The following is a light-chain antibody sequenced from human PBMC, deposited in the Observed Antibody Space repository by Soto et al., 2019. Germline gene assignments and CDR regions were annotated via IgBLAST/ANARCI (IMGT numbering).Light chain of an antibody. V-gene: IGKV3-20*01. CDR1: QSVRSNY. CDR2: GAS. Sequence: EIVLTQSPGTLSLSSGERATLSCRASQSVRSNYLAWYQQKPGQAPRLLIYGASSRATGLPDRFGGSGSGTDFTLTISRLEPEDFSVYYCQQYASSPLTFGGGTKVEIK. J-gene: IGKJ4*01. CDR3: QQYASSPLT.